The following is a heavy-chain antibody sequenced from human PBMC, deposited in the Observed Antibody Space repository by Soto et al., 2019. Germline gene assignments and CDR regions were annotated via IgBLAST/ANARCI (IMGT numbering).Heavy chain of an antibody. Sequence: QVQLVQSGAEVKKTGASVKVSCRASGYTFTSYDINWVRQATGQGLEWMGWMNPNSGNTVYAQRFQGRVTMTMNTSISTAYMELSSLRSEDTAVYYCARERNWFDSWGQGTLVTVSS. V-gene: IGHV1-8*01. CDR1: GYTFTSYD. CDR3: ARERNWFDS. CDR2: MNPNSGNT. J-gene: IGHJ5*01.